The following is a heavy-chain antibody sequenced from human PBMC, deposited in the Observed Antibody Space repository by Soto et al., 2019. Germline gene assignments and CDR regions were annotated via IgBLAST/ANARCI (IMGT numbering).Heavy chain of an antibody. CDR3: AKDVDFYASDGYYKYYFDS. V-gene: IGHV3-23*01. CDR2: ITDSGATT. J-gene: IGHJ4*02. CDR1: GFTFSSYA. Sequence: GGSLRLSCAASGFTFSSYAMSWVRQAPGKGLEWVSSITDSGATTDYADSVKGRFTISRDNSKNTLFLQMSTLRADDTALYYCAKDVDFYASDGYYKYYFDSWGQGTLVTVSS. D-gene: IGHD3-22*01.